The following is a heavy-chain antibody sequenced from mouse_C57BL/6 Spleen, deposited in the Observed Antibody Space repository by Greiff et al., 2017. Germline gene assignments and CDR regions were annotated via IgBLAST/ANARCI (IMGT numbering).Heavy chain of an antibody. D-gene: IGHD1-1*01. V-gene: IGHV1-39*01. CDR2: INPNYGTT. Sequence: VQLKQSGPELVKPGASVKISCKASGYSFTDYYMNWVKQSTGKSLEWIGVINPNYGTTSYNQKFKGKATLTVDQSSSTAYMQLNSLTSEDSAVYYGARLDTTVVATRYFDVWGTGTTVTVSS. J-gene: IGHJ1*03. CDR1: GYSFTDYY. CDR3: ARLDTTVVATRYFDV.